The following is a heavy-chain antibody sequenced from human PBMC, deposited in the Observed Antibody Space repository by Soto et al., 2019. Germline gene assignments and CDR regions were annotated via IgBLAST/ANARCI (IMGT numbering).Heavy chain of an antibody. CDR1: GFTLSGYA. Sequence: GGSLRLSCAASGFTLSGYAMDWVRQAPGKGLEYVSGISSNGVGTYYADSVKGRFTISRDNSKNTLYLQMNSLRAEDTAVYYCAGDYYYGMDVWGQGTTVTVSS. J-gene: IGHJ6*02. V-gene: IGHV3-64*04. CDR3: AGDYYYGMDV. CDR2: ISSNGVGT.